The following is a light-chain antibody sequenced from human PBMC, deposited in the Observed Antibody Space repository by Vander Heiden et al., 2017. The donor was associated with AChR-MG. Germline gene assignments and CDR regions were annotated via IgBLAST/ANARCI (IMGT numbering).Light chain of an antibody. CDR2: GNS. J-gene: IGLJ2*01. CDR1: SSNIGAGYD. Sequence: QSVLTQPPSVSGAPGQRATIPCTGSSSNIGAGYDVHWYQQLPETAPKLLIYGNSNRPSGVPDRFSGSKSGTSASLAIAGLQAEDEADYYCQSYDSSLSGYVVFGGGTKLTVL. V-gene: IGLV1-40*01. CDR3: QSYDSSLSGYVV.